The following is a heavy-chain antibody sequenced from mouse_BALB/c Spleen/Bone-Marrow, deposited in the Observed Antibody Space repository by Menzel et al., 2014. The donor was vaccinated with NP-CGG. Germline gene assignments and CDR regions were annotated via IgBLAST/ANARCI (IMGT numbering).Heavy chain of an antibody. Sequence: VQLQQSGGGLVQPGGSWKLSCAASGFTFSSFGMHWVRQAPEKGLEWVAYISSGSSTIYYADTVKGRFTISRDNPKNTLFLQMTSLRSEDTAMYYCARDEDYAMDYWGQGTSVTVSS. CDR3: ARDEDYAMDY. CDR2: ISSGSSTI. J-gene: IGHJ4*01. CDR1: GFTFSSFG. V-gene: IGHV5-17*02.